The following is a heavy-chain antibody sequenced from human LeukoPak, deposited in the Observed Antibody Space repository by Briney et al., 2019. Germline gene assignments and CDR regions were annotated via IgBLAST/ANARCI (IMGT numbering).Heavy chain of an antibody. D-gene: IGHD3-16*01. J-gene: IGHJ5*02. CDR2: VYHSGST. CDR1: GYSISSGYF. CDR3: ARVNTQGVPSP. V-gene: IGHV4-38-2*02. Sequence: SETLSLTCTVSGYSISSGYFWGWIRQPPGRGLEWIGSVYHSGSTYYNPSLKSRVTISVDTDQFSLKLSSVTAADTAVYYCARVNTQGVPSPWGQGILVTVSS.